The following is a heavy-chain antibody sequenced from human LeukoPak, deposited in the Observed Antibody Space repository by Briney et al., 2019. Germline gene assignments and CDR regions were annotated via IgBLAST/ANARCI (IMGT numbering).Heavy chain of an antibody. J-gene: IGHJ4*02. V-gene: IGHV1-18*01. Sequence: ASVKVSCKASGYTFTSYGISWVRQAPGQGLEWTGWIGAYNGNTNYAQKLQGRVTITTDTSTITAYMELRSLRSDDTAVYYCARVPVYYGSGSYQGYWGQGTLVTVSS. CDR3: ARVPVYYGSGSYQGY. CDR2: IGAYNGNT. D-gene: IGHD3-10*01. CDR1: GYTFTSYG.